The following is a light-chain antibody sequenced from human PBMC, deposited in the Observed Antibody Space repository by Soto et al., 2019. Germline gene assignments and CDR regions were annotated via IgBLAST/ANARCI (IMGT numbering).Light chain of an antibody. CDR3: CSYTGTYTSSV. CDR2: DVS. J-gene: IGLJ1*01. V-gene: IGLV2-11*01. CDR1: SSDAGAYKY. Sequence: QSVLTQPRSVSGSPGQSVTISCTGTSSDAGAYKYVSWYQQHPGKAPKLMIYDVSKRPSGVPDRFSGSKSGNTASLTISGLQAEDEADYYCCSYTGTYTSSVFGTGTKVTVL.